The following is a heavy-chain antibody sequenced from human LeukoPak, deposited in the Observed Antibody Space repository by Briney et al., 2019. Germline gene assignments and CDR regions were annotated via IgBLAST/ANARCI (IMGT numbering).Heavy chain of an antibody. CDR3: ARVQCSGGSCSTRAYYYGMDV. V-gene: IGHV3-7*01. D-gene: IGHD2-15*01. J-gene: IGHJ6*02. Sequence: GGSLRLSCAASGFTFSSYWMSWVRQAPGKGQEWVANIKQDGSEKYYVDSVKGRFTISRDNAKNSLYLQMNSLRAEDTAVYYCARVQCSGGSCSTRAYYYGMDVWGQGTTVTVSS. CDR2: IKQDGSEK. CDR1: GFTFSSYW.